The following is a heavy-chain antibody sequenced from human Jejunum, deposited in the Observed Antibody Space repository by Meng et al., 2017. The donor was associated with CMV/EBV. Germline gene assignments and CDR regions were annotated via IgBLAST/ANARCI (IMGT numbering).Heavy chain of an antibody. Sequence: GFRFEDYGMGWVRQIPGKGLGWVSGINWNRGSIGYGDSVKGRFTISRDNAKNSLYLQMNSLRVEDTALYYCARAMGHGDADAFDIWGQGTMVTVSS. CDR1: GFRFEDYG. D-gene: IGHD2-2*01. CDR3: ARAMGHGDADAFDI. J-gene: IGHJ3*02. V-gene: IGHV3-20*03. CDR2: INWNRGSI.